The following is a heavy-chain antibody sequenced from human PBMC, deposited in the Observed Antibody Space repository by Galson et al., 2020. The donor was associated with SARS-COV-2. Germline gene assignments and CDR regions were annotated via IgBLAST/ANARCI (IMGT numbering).Heavy chain of an antibody. D-gene: IGHD1-26*01. CDR2: ISAYNGNT. CDR3: ARAVGATTTDAFDI. J-gene: IGHJ3*02. V-gene: IGHV1-18*04. Sequence: ASVKVSCKASGYTFTSYGISWVRQAPGQGLEWMGWISAYNGNTNYAQKLQGRVTMTTDTSTSTAHMELRSLRSDDTAVYYCARAVGATTTDAFDIWGQGTMVTVSS. CDR1: GYTFTSYG.